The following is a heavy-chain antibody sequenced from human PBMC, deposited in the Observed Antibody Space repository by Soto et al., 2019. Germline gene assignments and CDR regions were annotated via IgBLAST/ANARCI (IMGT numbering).Heavy chain of an antibody. CDR1: GFTLSTYA. Sequence: TSETLSLSCAASGFTLSTYAMSWGLQAPGKGLEWVSDISGSAGSPDYADSVKGRFTISRDNSKNTLYLQMNSLRAEDTAVYYCARSGYSYGPFDYSGQGTLVTVSS. CDR3: ARSGYSYGPFDY. CDR2: ISGSAGSP. V-gene: IGHV3-23*01. J-gene: IGHJ4*02. D-gene: IGHD5-18*01.